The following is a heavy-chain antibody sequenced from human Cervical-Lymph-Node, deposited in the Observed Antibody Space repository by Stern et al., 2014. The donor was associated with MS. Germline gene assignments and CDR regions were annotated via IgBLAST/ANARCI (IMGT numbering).Heavy chain of an antibody. Sequence: QVQLGQSGPEVKKPGASLKVSCKASENTFTTYYMHWVRQAPGQGLEWMGLINPSDGYTGYAQKFQGRVAMTRDTSTRTVYMELSSLRSEDTAVYFCARKPPPEKTMTYYCYGMDVWGQGTTVTVSS. D-gene: IGHD3-22*01. V-gene: IGHV1-46*01. CDR1: ENTFTTYY. J-gene: IGHJ6*02. CDR2: INPSDGYT. CDR3: ARKPPPEKTMTYYCYGMDV.